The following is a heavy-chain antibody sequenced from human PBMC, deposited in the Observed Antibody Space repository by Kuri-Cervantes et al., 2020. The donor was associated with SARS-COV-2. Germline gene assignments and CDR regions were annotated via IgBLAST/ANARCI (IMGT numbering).Heavy chain of an antibody. CDR3: ARGGTTTSPRGTNYFYMDV. J-gene: IGHJ6*03. CDR1: GGTFSSYA. V-gene: IGHV1-69*05. D-gene: IGHD1-26*01. CDR2: IIPIFGTA. Sequence: SVKVSCKASGGTFSSYAISWVRQAPGQGLEWMGGIIPIFGTANYAQKFQGRLTIKTDKSTTTVYMEVSSLKSEDTAVYYCARGGTTTSPRGTNYFYMDVWGKGTAVTVSS.